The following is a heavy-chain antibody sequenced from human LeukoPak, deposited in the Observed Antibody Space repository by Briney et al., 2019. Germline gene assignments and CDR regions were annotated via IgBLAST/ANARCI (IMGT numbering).Heavy chain of an antibody. CDR3: ARPSGYSGYDYGY. CDR1: GGSIRSSGYY. Sequence: SETLSLTCTVSGGSIRSSGYYWDWIRQPPGKGLEWVGSIFYTGSTYYNPSLKSRVTISADTSKNHFSLKVSSVTAADTAVYYCARPSGYSGYDYGYWGRGTLVSVSS. CDR2: IFYTGST. D-gene: IGHD5-12*01. J-gene: IGHJ4*02. V-gene: IGHV4-39*02.